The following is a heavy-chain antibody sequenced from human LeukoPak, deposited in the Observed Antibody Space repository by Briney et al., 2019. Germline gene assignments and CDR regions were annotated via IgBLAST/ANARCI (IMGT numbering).Heavy chain of an antibody. J-gene: IGHJ6*04. D-gene: IGHD1-20*01. CDR1: GCSISSGDYY. CDR3: ARIVYNWNYAMDV. CDR2: IYYSGST. V-gene: IGHV4-30-4*08. Sequence: SQTLSLTCTVSGCSISSGDYYWSWIRQPPGKGLEWIGYIYYSGSTYYNPSLKSRVTISVDTSKNQFSLKLSSVTAADTAVYYCARIVYNWNYAMDVWGKGTTVTVSS.